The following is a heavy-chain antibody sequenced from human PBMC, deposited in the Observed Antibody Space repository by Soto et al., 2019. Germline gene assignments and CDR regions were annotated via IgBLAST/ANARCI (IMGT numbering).Heavy chain of an antibody. J-gene: IGHJ4*02. CDR3: ARTRSGSYDPYFDY. Sequence: GGSLRLSCAASGFTFSSYAMHWVRQAPGKGLEYVSAISSNGGSTYYANSVKGRFTISRDNSKNTLYLQMGSLRAEDMAVYYCARTRSGSYDPYFDYWGQGTLVTVSS. CDR1: GFTFSSYA. V-gene: IGHV3-64*01. D-gene: IGHD3-10*01. CDR2: ISSNGGST.